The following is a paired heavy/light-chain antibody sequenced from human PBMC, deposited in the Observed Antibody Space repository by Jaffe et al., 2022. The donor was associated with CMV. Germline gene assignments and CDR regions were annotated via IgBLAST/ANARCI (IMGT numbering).Light chain of an antibody. J-gene: IGKJ5*01. Sequence: DIVMTQSPLSLPVTPGEPASISCRSSQSLLHSNGYNYLDWYLQKPGKSPQLLIYLGSNRASGVPDRFSGSGSGTDFTLKISRVEAEDVGVYYCMQALQTPPTFGQGTRLEIK. CDR3: MQALQTPPT. CDR2: LGS. CDR1: QSLLHSNGYNY. V-gene: IGKV2-28*01.
Heavy chain of an antibody. J-gene: IGHJ4*02. CDR1: GGSISTSSYY. D-gene: IGHD6-19*01. Sequence: QLQLQESGPGLVKPSETLSLTCAVSGGSISTSSYYWDWIRQPPGKGLEWIGSINYSGSTYYSPSLKTRVTISVDTSKKQFSLKLNSVTAADTAVYYCARAEKYTSGWSTPDYWGQGTLVTVSS. CDR2: INYSGST. CDR3: ARAEKYTSGWSTPDY. V-gene: IGHV4-39*01.